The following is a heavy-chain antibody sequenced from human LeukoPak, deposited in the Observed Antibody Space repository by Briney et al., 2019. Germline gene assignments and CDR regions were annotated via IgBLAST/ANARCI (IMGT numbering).Heavy chain of an antibody. Sequence: GESLKISCKGSGDFQMFWIAWVRQMPGKGLEWMGIIYPGDSDTRYSPSFQGQVTMSADKSISTVYMQWSSLKASDTAMYFCATLLAEGTFDSWGRGTRVTVSS. D-gene: IGHD3-3*02. J-gene: IGHJ4*02. CDR2: IYPGDSDT. CDR1: GDFQMFW. CDR3: ATLLAEGTFDS. V-gene: IGHV5-51*01.